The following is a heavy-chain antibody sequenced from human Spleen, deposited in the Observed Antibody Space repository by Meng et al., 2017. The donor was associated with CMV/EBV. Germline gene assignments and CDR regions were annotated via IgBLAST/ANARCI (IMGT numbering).Heavy chain of an antibody. Sequence: GESLKISCKTSGYKFTTYWIAWVRQMPGKGLEWMGMIYPDDSDTRYSPSFQGQVTIAADKSTGTAYLQWSSLKASDTAMYYCARGSGSYSDDYFYGMDVWGQGTTVTVSS. D-gene: IGHD1-26*01. V-gene: IGHV5-51*01. CDR2: IYPDDSDT. CDR3: ARGSGSYSDDYFYGMDV. CDR1: GYKFTTYW. J-gene: IGHJ6*02.